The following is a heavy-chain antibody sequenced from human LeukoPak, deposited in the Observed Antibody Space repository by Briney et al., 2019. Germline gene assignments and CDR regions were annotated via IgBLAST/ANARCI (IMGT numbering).Heavy chain of an antibody. CDR3: ARSPRIYDFWSGYPLGYMGV. CDR2: IYHSGST. J-gene: IGHJ6*03. V-gene: IGHV4-30-2*01. D-gene: IGHD3-3*01. Sequence: SETLSLTCTVSGGSISSGGYYWSWIRQPPGKGLEWIGYIYHSGSTYYNPSLKSRVTISVDRSKNQFSLKLSSVTAADTAVYYCARSPRIYDFWSGYPLGYMGVWGKGTTVTVSS. CDR1: GGSISSGGYY.